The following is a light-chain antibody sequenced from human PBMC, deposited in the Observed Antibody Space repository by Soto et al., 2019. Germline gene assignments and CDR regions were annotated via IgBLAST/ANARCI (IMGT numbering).Light chain of an antibody. CDR2: GNS. CDR3: QSYDSSLSGNVV. V-gene: IGLV1-40*01. Sequence: QSVLTQPPSVSGAPGQRVTISCTGSSSNIGAGYDVHWYQQLPGTAPKLLIHGNSTRPSGFPDRFSGSKSGTSASLAITGLQAEDEADYYCQSYDSSLSGNVVFGGGTKLTVL. CDR1: SSNIGAGYD. J-gene: IGLJ2*01.